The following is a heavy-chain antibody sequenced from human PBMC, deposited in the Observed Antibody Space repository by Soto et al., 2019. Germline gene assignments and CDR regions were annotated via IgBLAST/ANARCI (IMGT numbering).Heavy chain of an antibody. Sequence: ASVKVSCKASGYTFTSYGISWVRQAPGQGLEWMGWISAYNGNTNYAQKLQGRVTMTADTSTSTAYMELRSLRSDDTAVYYCARVITGYSSSFYGMDVWGQGTTVTVSS. D-gene: IGHD6-13*01. V-gene: IGHV1-18*04. CDR1: GYTFTSYG. CDR2: ISAYNGNT. CDR3: ARVITGYSSSFYGMDV. J-gene: IGHJ6*02.